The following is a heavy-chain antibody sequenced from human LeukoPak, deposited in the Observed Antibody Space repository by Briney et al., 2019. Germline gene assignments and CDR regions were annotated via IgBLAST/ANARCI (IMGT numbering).Heavy chain of an antibody. CDR1: GFTFSSFS. Sequence: GGSLRLSCAASGFTFSSFSMNWVRQAPGKGLEWVSAFSGGGITYYANSVKGRFTISKDNSKNTLYLQMNSLRPEDTAVYYCAKEGLMGDYHYFDYWGQGLLVTVSS. J-gene: IGHJ4*02. CDR2: FSGGGIT. V-gene: IGHV3-23*01. CDR3: AKEGLMGDYHYFDY. D-gene: IGHD3-16*01.